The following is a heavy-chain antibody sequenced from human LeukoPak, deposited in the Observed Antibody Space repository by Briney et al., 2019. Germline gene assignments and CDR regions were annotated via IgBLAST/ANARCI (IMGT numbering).Heavy chain of an antibody. V-gene: IGHV4-34*01. J-gene: IGHJ4*02. D-gene: IGHD2-2*01. CDR1: GGSFSVYY. CDR2: INHSGST. Sequence: SETLSLTCAVYGGSFSVYYWRWIRQPPGKGLEGIGEINHSGSTNYNPSLKSRVTISVDTSKNQFSLKLSSVTAADTAVYYCARSKDIVVVPASRSFDYWGQGTLVTVSS. CDR3: ARSKDIVVVPASRSFDY.